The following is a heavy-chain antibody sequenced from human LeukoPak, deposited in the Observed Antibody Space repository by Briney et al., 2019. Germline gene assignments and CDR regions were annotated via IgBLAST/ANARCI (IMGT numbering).Heavy chain of an antibody. CDR2: IYPADSTA. CDR3: ARIIPAAYSSSWEYYFDY. D-gene: IGHD6-13*01. J-gene: IGHJ4*02. V-gene: IGHV5-51*01. CDR1: GYSFTTYW. Sequence: GESLKISCKASGYSFTTYWIGWVRQVPGKGLEWVGIIYPADSTAKYSPSFQGQVTISVDKSISTAYLQWSSLKASDTAMYYCARIIPAAYSSSWEYYFDYWGQGTLVTVSS.